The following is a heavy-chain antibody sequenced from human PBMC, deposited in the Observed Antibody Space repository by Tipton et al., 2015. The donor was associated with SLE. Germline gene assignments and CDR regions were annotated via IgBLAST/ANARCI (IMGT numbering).Heavy chain of an antibody. J-gene: IGHJ4*02. CDR2: ISGTGDMT. CDR3: AKSKLGMTKAYDD. CDR1: GFTFSSYA. D-gene: IGHD3-16*01. V-gene: IGHV3-23*01. Sequence: SLRLSCAASGFTFSSYAMSWVRQAPGKGLEWVSGISGTGDMTYYADSVKGRFTISRDKSKNTLYLQMNSLTADDTAVYYCAKSKLGMTKAYDDWGQGTLVTVSS.